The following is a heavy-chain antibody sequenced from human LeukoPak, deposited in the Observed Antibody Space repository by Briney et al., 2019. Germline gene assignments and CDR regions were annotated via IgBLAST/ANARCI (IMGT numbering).Heavy chain of an antibody. V-gene: IGHV3-7*01. CDR3: ARVRYMDV. CDR2: IKEGGSEK. J-gene: IGHJ6*03. CDR1: GFTFSSYW. Sequence: PGGSLRLSCAVSGFTFSSYWMNWVRQAPGKGLEWVANIKEGGSEKNYVDSVKGRFTISRDNAKNSLYLQMNSLRAEDTALYYFARVRYMDVWGKGTTVTVSS.